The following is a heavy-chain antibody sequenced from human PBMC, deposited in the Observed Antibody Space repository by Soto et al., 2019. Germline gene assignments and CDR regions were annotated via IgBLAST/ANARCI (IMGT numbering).Heavy chain of an antibody. V-gene: IGHV3-21*01. CDR3: ARDTKAIVVVNKLDYYGMDV. CDR2: ISSSSSYI. CDR1: GFTFSSYS. Sequence: GGSLRLSCAASGFTFSSYSMNWVRQAPGKGLEWVSSISSSSSYIYYADSVKGRFTISRDNVKNSLYLQMNSLRAEDTAVYYCARDTKAIVVVNKLDYYGMDVWGQGTTVTVSS. D-gene: IGHD3-22*01. J-gene: IGHJ6*02.